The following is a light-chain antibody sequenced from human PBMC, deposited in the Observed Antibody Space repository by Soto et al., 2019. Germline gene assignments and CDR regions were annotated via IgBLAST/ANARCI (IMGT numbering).Light chain of an antibody. CDR1: QSVSNNY. J-gene: IGKJ1*01. CDR3: HSYHSIPRT. Sequence: EIVLTQSPGTLSLSPGERATLSCRTSQSVSNNYLAWYQQKPGQAPRLLIYGASSRATGIPDRFSGSGSGSDFTLSISRLEPEDVATYYCHSYHSIPRTFGQGTTVEIK. CDR2: GAS. V-gene: IGKV3-20*01.